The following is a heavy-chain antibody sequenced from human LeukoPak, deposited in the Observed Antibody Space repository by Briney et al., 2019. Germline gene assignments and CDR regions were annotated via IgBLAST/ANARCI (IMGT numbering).Heavy chain of an antibody. Sequence: GASVKVSCKAFGYTITGYYIHWVRQAPGQGLEWMSWISANNGEIRYAQNFQGRVTMTTDTSTTTAYMELRSLRSDDTAVYYCARDSGDFYGSGSYYLPWGQGTLVTVSS. J-gene: IGHJ5*02. V-gene: IGHV1-18*04. CDR1: GYTITGYY. CDR2: ISANNGEI. CDR3: ARDSGDFYGSGSYYLP. D-gene: IGHD3-10*01.